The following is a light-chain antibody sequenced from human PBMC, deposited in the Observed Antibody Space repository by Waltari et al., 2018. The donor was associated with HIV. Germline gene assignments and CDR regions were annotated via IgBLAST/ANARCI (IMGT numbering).Light chain of an antibody. V-gene: IGKV1-39*01. CDR2: AAS. Sequence: DIQMTQSPSSLSASVGDRVTITCRASQSINNYLNWYQHKQGKAPKLLIYAASNLQRGVPARFSGSGSGTDFTLTIRSLQPEDFATYYRQESYSTPWMFGQGTKVEIK. CDR1: QSINNY. CDR3: QESYSTPWM. J-gene: IGKJ1*01.